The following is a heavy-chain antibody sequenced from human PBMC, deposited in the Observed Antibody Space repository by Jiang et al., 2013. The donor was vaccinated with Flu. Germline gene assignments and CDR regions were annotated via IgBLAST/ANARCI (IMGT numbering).Heavy chain of an antibody. D-gene: IGHD3-22*01. CDR2: INAGNDNT. CDR3: ARLRLRDSSEDS. CDR1: GYTISTYT. J-gene: IGHJ4*02. Sequence: SGYTISTYTLHWVRQAPGQRPEWMGWINAGNDNTKYSQKLEGRVTITRDTSASTAYMELSSLRSDDTAVYYCARLRLRDSSEDSWGQGTLVTVSS. V-gene: IGHV1-3*01.